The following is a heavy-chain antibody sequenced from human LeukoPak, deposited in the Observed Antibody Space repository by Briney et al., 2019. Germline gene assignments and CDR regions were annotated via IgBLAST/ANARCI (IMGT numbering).Heavy chain of an antibody. CDR2: IRSKADSYTT. Sequence: PGGSLRLSCAASGFTFSGSAMHWVRQASGKGLEWLGRIRSKADSYTTAYAASVKGRSIVSRDDSKNTAYLQMNSLKTEDTAVYYCRAAADLNDYWGQGTWSPSPQ. CDR3: RAAADLNDY. J-gene: IGHJ4*02. D-gene: IGHD6-13*01. CDR1: GFTFSGSA. V-gene: IGHV3-73*01.